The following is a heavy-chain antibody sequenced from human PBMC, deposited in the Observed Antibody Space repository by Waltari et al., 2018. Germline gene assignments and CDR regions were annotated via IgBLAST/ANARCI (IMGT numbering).Heavy chain of an antibody. Sequence: QVQLVQSGAEVKKPGASVKVSCKASGYTFTSYAMHWVRQAPGQRLEWMGWINAGNGNTKYSQECQGRVTITRDTSASTAYMELSSLRSEDMAVYYCARSEDSDGDAFDIWGQGTMVTVSS. V-gene: IGHV1-3*03. J-gene: IGHJ3*02. D-gene: IGHD2-15*01. CDR1: GYTFTSYA. CDR2: INAGNGNT. CDR3: ARSEDSDGDAFDI.